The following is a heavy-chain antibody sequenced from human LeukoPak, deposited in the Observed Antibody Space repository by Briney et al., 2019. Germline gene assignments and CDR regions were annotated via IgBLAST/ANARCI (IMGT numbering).Heavy chain of an antibody. CDR2: IHHRGSPY. J-gene: IGHJ4*02. Sequence: SETLSLTCTVSGGSISGGDYYWSWIRQPPGKGLEWIGYIHHRGSPYYYNPSLKSRVTMSVDTSKNQFSLKLSSVSAEDTAVYFCVRDRSRPNPFFDLWGQGTLVTVSS. D-gene: IGHD6-13*01. CDR1: GGSISGGDYY. CDR3: VRDRSRPNPFFDL. V-gene: IGHV4-30-4*01.